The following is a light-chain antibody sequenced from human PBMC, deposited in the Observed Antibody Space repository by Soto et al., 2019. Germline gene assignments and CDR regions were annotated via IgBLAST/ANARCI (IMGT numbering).Light chain of an antibody. Sequence: QSVLTQPASMSGSPGQSITISCSGTTYGFETYNQVSWYQQHPGKAPKLIIFEVSNRPSGVSDRFSGSKSGSTASLSISGLQSEDEADYYCVSYTSTSTLVFGTGTKVTVL. V-gene: IGLV2-14*02. J-gene: IGLJ1*01. CDR3: VSYTSTSTLV. CDR1: TYGFETYNQ. CDR2: EVS.